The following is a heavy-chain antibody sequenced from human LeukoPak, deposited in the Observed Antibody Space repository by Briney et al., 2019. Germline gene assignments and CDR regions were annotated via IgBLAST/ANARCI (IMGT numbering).Heavy chain of an antibody. J-gene: IGHJ5*02. CDR3: ARDFLGTTVTDNWFDP. V-gene: IGHV1-46*01. D-gene: IGHD4-17*01. CDR2: INPSGGST. Sequence: EASVKVSCKASGYTFTSYYMHWVRQAPGQGLEWMGIINPSGGSTSYAQKFQGRVTTTRDTSTSTVYMELSSLRSEDTAVYYCARDFLGTTVTDNWFDPWGQGTLVTVSS. CDR1: GYTFTSYY.